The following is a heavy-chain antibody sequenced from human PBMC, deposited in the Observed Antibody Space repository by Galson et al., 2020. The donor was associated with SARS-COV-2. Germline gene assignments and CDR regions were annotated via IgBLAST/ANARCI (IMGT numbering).Heavy chain of an antibody. V-gene: IGHV3-33*01. Sequence: GGSLRLSCAMSGFTFNIHAMHWVRQAPGKGLQWVAQIWYDGSNEYYADSVKGRFTISRDNSKNTVFLQMNNLRPEDTAVYYCARDGQSSSGWAFDYWGQGTLVTVSS. CDR1: GFTFNIHA. D-gene: IGHD6-19*01. J-gene: IGHJ4*02. CDR2: IWYDGSNE. CDR3: ARDGQSSSGWAFDY.